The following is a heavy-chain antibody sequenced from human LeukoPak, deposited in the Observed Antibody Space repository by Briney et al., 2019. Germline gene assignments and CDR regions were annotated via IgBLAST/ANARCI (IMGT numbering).Heavy chain of an antibody. CDR2: ISHIGTT. V-gene: IGHV4-31*03. CDR3: ARGVQGWFAP. D-gene: IGHD3-10*01. CDR1: GDSISSGAYY. Sequence: SETLSLTCTVSGDSISSGAYYWTWVRQYPGTGLEWIGYISHIGTTYNNPSLKSRVSISVDTSRSQLSLRLTSVTAADTAVYYCARGVQGWFAPWGQGTLVTVSS. J-gene: IGHJ5*02.